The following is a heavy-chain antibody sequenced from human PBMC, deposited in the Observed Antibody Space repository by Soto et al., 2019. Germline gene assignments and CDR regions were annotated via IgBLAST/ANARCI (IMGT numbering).Heavy chain of an antibody. CDR2: IYHSGST. V-gene: IGHV4-4*02. CDR1: GGSISSSNW. D-gene: IGHD4-17*01. CDR3: AGLTTVTSAYYYYGMDV. J-gene: IGHJ6*02. Sequence: SETLSLTCAVSGGSISSSNWWSWVRQPPGKGLEWIGEIYHSGSTYYNPSLKSRVTISVDKSKNQFSLKLSSVTAADTAVYYCAGLTTVTSAYYYYGMDVWGQGTTVTVSS.